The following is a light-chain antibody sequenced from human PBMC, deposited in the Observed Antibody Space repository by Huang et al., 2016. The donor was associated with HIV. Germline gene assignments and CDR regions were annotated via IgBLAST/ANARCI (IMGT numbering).Light chain of an antibody. CDR2: YAS. J-gene: IGKJ2*01. CDR1: QDISKY. CDR3: QQYDNLPYT. V-gene: IGKV1-33*01. Sequence: DIQMTQSPSSLSASVGDRVTITCQASQDISKYLNWYHQKPGKAPKLLIYYASNLETGVPSRFSGSGSGTEFTFTISSLQPEDIATYYCQQYDNLPYTFGQGTKLEIK.